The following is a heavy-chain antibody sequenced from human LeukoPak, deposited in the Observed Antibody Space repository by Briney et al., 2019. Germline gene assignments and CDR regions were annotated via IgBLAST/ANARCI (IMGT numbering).Heavy chain of an antibody. D-gene: IGHD2-8*01. CDR1: GGSFSGYY. V-gene: IGHV4-34*01. CDR2: INHSGST. Sequence: SPSETLSLTCAVYGGSFSGYYWSWIRQPPGKGLEWIGEINHSGSTNYNPSLKSRVTISVDTSKNQFSLKLSSVTAADTAVYYCATGRWYYFDYWGQGTLVTVSS. J-gene: IGHJ4*02. CDR3: ATGRWYYFDY.